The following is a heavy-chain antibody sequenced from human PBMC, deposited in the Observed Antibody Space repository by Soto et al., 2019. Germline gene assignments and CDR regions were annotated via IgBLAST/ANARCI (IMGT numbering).Heavy chain of an antibody. D-gene: IGHD3-22*01. CDR1: GFTFSSYA. V-gene: IGHV3-30-3*01. CDR3: ARDFNYDSSGPTLGY. Sequence: GGSLRLSCAASGFTFSSYAMHWVRQAPGKGLEWVAVISYDGSNKYYADSVKGRFTISRDNSKNTLYLQMNSLRAEDTAVYYCARDFNYDSSGPTLGYWGQGTLVTVSS. CDR2: ISYDGSNK. J-gene: IGHJ4*02.